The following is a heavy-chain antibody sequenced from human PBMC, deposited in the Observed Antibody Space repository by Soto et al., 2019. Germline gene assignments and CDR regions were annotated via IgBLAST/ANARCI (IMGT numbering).Heavy chain of an antibody. CDR2: ISSSSSYI. V-gene: IGHV3-21*04. CDR3: VREASGWYSRGSFDF. D-gene: IGHD6-19*01. J-gene: IGHJ3*01. CDR1: GFTFSSYS. Sequence: PGGSLRLSCAASGFTFSSYSMNWVRQAPGKGLEWVSSISSSSSYIYYADPVKGRFTISRDNAKNSLYLQMNSLRAEDTAIYSCVREASGWYSRGSFDFWGRGTMVTVSS.